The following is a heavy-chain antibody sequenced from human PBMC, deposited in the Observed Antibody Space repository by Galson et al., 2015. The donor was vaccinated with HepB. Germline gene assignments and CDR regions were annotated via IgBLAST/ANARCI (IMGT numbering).Heavy chain of an antibody. D-gene: IGHD4-11*01. V-gene: IGHV4-31*03. CDR2: IYYSGST. Sequence: TLSLTCTVSGGSISSGGYYWSWIRQHPGKGLEWIGYIYYSGSTYYNPSLKSRVTISVETSKNQFSLKLSSVTAADTAVYYCARADVAYSSKDYYYGVDVWGQGTTVTVSS. J-gene: IGHJ6*02. CDR1: GGSISSGGYY. CDR3: ARADVAYSSKDYYYGVDV.